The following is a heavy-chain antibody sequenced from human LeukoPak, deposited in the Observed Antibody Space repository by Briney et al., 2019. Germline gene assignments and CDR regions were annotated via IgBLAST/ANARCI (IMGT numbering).Heavy chain of an antibody. CDR2: IYHSGGT. J-gene: IGHJ4*02. Sequence: SETLSLTCAVSGYSISSGYYWGWIRQPPGKGLDWIGSIYHSGGTYYNPSLKSRVTISVDTSKNQFSLKLSSVTAADTAVYYCARSPVAMIIFDYWGQGTLVTVSS. V-gene: IGHV4-38-2*01. D-gene: IGHD5-12*01. CDR3: ARSPVAMIIFDY. CDR1: GYSISSGYY.